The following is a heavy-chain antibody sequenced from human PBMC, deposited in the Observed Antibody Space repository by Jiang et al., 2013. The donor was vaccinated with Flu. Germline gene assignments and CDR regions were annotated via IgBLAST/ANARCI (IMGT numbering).Heavy chain of an antibody. D-gene: IGHD3-9*01. Sequence: GYIYYSGRTYYNPSLKSRVIISVDTSVNQFSLKVSSVTAADMAVYYCSRRYFDGDAFDIWGQGTMVTVSS. V-gene: IGHV4-31*02. CDR2: IYYSGRT. J-gene: IGHJ3*02. CDR3: SRRYFDGDAFDI.